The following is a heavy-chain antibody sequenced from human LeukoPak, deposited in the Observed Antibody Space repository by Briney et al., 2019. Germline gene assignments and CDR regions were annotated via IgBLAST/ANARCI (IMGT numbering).Heavy chain of an antibody. Sequence: GGSLRLSCAASGFTFSSYSMNWVRQAPGKGLEWVSSISSSSSYIYYADSVKGRFTISRDNAKNSLYLQMNSLRAEDTAVYYCARDRITRDASDIWGQGTMVTVSS. V-gene: IGHV3-21*01. J-gene: IGHJ3*02. CDR3: ARDRITRDASDI. CDR1: GFTFSSYS. CDR2: ISSSSSYI.